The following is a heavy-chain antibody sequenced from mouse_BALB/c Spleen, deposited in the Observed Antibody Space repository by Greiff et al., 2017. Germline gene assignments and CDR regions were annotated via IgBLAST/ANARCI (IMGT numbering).Heavy chain of an antibody. CDR3: TRPSTMITTWFAY. D-gene: IGHD2-4*01. J-gene: IGHJ3*01. V-gene: IGHV1-69*02. Sequence: VQLQQPGAELVRPGASVKLSCKASGYTFTSYWINWVKQRPGQGLEWIGNIYPSDSYTNYNQKFKDKATLTVDKSSSTAYMQLSSPTSEDSAVYYCTRPSTMITTWFAYWGQGTLVTVSA. CDR2: IYPSDSYT. CDR1: GYTFTSYW.